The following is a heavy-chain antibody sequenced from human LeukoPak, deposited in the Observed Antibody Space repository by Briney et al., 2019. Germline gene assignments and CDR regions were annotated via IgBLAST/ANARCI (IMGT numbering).Heavy chain of an antibody. V-gene: IGHV1-2*02. D-gene: IGHD3-16*02. J-gene: IGHJ6*03. CDR3: ARDSRSYRFDYYYYMDV. CDR2: INPNSGGT. Sequence: GASVKVSCKASGYTFTGYYMHWVRQAPGQGLEWMGWINPNSGGTNYAQKFQGRVTMTRDTSISTAYMELSRLRSDDTAVYYCARDSRSYRFDYYYYMDVWGKGTTVTISS. CDR1: GYTFTGYY.